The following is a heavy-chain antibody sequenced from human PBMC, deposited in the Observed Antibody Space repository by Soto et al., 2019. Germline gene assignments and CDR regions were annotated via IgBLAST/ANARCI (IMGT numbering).Heavy chain of an antibody. Sequence: PGGSLRLSCAASGFTFSSYGMHWVRQAPGKGLEWVAVIWYDGSNKYYADSVKGRFTISRDNSKNTLYLQMNSLRAEDTAVYYCARDDWYYDFWSGYFGYGMDVWGQGTTVTVSS. D-gene: IGHD3-3*01. J-gene: IGHJ6*02. CDR2: IWYDGSNK. CDR3: ARDDWYYDFWSGYFGYGMDV. CDR1: GFTFSSYG. V-gene: IGHV3-33*01.